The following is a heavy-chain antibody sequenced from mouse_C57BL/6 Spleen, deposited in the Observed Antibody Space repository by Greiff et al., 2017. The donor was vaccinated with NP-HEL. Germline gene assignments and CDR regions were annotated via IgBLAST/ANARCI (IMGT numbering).Heavy chain of an antibody. V-gene: IGHV2-6*01. CDR3: ASGTTGAMDY. D-gene: IGHD2-1*01. CDR2: IWGVGST. J-gene: IGHJ4*01. CDR1: GFSLTSYG. Sequence: QVQLQQSGPGLVAPSQSLSITCTVSGFSLTSYGVDWVRQSPGKGLEWLGVIWGVGSTNYNSALKSRLSISKDNSKSQVFLKMNSLQTDDTAMYYCASGTTGAMDYWGQGTSVTVSS.